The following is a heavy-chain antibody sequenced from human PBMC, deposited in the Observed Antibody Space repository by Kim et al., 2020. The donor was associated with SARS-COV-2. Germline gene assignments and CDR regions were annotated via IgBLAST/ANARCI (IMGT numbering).Heavy chain of an antibody. CDR3: ARGGGYNSCYFDY. CDR1: GFTVSSNY. D-gene: IGHD6-25*01. J-gene: IGHJ4*02. V-gene: IGHV3-53*01. CDR2: MYSGGTT. Sequence: GGSLRLSCAASGFTVSSNYMSWVRQAPGEGLEWVSVMYSGGTTDYADSLKGRFTISRDNSKNTLYLQMNSLRAEATAVYYCARGGGYNSCYFDYWGQGTL.